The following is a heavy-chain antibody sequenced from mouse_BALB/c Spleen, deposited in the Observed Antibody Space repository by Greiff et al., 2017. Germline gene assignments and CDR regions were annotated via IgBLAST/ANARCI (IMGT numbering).Heavy chain of an antibody. CDR2: INPNNGGT. J-gene: IGHJ3*01. CDR3: ARDEEGWFAY. Sequence: EVQLQQSGPELVKPGASVKIPCKASGYTFTDYNMDWVKRSHGKSLEWIGDINPNNGGTIYNQKFKGKATLTVDKSSSTAYMELRSLTSEDTAVYYCARDEEGWFAYWGQGTLVTVSA. CDR1: GYTFTDYN. V-gene: IGHV1-18*01.